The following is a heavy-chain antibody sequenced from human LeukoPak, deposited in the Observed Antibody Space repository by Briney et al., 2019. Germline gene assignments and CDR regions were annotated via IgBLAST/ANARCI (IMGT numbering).Heavy chain of an antibody. J-gene: IGHJ4*02. CDR2: ISYDGSNK. Sequence: GGSLRLSCAASGFTFSSYAMHWVRQAPGKGLEWVAVISYDGSNKYYADSVKGRFTISRDNSKNTLYLQMNSLRAEDTAVYYCARNWWGMAEYWGQGTLVTVSS. D-gene: IGHD2-8*02. V-gene: IGHV3-30-3*01. CDR1: GFTFSSYA. CDR3: ARNWWGMAEY.